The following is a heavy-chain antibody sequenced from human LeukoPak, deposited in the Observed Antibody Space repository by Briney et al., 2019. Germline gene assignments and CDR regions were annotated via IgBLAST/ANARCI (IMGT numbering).Heavy chain of an antibody. D-gene: IGHD4-17*01. CDR3: ARDRYGDFEDY. CDR1: GGSINTANYY. J-gene: IGHJ4*02. V-gene: IGHV4-30-4*08. Sequence: NPSETLSLTCNVSGGSINTANYYCTWIRQPPGKGLEWIGYISYSGTPYYNPSLNSRVTISLDTSKNQFSLRLNSVTAADTAMYYCARDRYGDFEDYWGQGTLVTVSS. CDR2: ISYSGTP.